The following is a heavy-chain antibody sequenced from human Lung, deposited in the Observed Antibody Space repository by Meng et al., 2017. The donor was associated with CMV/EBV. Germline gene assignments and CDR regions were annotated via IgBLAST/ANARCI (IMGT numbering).Heavy chain of an antibody. CDR3: ARDSPSLYSSSPGIDF. Sequence: ASVKVSCKTSGYTSTSYGISWVRQAPGQGLEWMGWISVYTDNTSSAQKYQGRLTMTTDTSTSTAYMEVRSLRSDDTAVYYCARDSPSLYSSSPGIDFWGQGTLVTVSS. D-gene: IGHD6-6*01. CDR1: GYTSTSYG. V-gene: IGHV1-18*01. J-gene: IGHJ4*02. CDR2: ISVYTDNT.